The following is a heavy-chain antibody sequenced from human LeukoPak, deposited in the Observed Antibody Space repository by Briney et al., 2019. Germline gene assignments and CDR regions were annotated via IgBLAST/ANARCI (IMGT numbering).Heavy chain of an antibody. Sequence: GASVKASCKVSGYTLTELSMHWVRQAPGKGLEWMGGFDPEDGETIYAQKFQGRVTMTEDTSTDTAYMELSRLRSDDTAVYYCARELRYYDSSGYYGYWGQGTLVTVSS. D-gene: IGHD3-22*01. J-gene: IGHJ4*02. CDR2: FDPEDGET. CDR3: ARELRYYDSSGYYGY. CDR1: GYTLTELS. V-gene: IGHV1-24*01.